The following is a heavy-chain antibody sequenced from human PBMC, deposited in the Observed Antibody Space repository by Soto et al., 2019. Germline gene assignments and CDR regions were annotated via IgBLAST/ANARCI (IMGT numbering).Heavy chain of an antibody. D-gene: IGHD3-3*01. CDR2: INHSGST. CDR1: GGSFSGYY. V-gene: IGHV4-34*01. J-gene: IGHJ4*02. CDR3: ARVQLRFLEWLFDY. Sequence: SSETLSLTCAVYGGSFSGYYWSWIRQPPGKGLEWIGEINHSGSTNYNPSLKSRVTISVDTSKNQFSLKLSSVTAADTAVYYCARVQLRFLEWLFDYWGQGTLVTVSS.